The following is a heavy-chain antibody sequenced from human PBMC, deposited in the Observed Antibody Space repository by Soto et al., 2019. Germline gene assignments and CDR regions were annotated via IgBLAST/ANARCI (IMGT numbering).Heavy chain of an antibody. J-gene: IGHJ3*02. Sequence: ASETLSLTCAVYGGSFSGYYWSWIRQPPGKGLEWIGEINHSGSTNYNPSLKSRVTISVDTSKNQFSLKLSSVTAADTAVYYCARYCSGGSCSPRNAFDIWGQGTMVTVS. D-gene: IGHD2-15*01. CDR1: GGSFSGYY. CDR2: INHSGST. CDR3: ARYCSGGSCSPRNAFDI. V-gene: IGHV4-34*01.